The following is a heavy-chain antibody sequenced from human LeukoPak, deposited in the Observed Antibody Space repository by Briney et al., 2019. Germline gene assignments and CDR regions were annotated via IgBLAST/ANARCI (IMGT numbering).Heavy chain of an antibody. CDR1: GGSISSYY. CDR3: ARGLVDTIFGVYFDY. J-gene: IGHJ4*02. V-gene: IGHV4-59*01. CDR2: IYYSGST. D-gene: IGHD3-3*01. Sequence: SETLSLTCTVSGGSISSYYWSWIRQPPGKGLEWIGYIYYSGSTNYNPSLKSRVTISVDTSKNQFSLKLSSVAAADTAVYYCARGLVDTIFGVYFDYWGQGTLVTVSS.